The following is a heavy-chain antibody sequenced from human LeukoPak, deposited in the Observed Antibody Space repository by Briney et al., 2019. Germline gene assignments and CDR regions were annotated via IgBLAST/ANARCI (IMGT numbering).Heavy chain of an antibody. J-gene: IGHJ4*02. V-gene: IGHV4-34*01. CDR1: GGSISSYY. Sequence: SETLSLTCTVSGGSISSYYWSWIRQPPGKGLEWIGEINHSGSTNYNPSLKSRVTISVDTSKNQFSLKLSSVTAADTAVYYCARYKTGDHPIDYWGQGTLVTVSS. CDR2: INHSGST. CDR3: ARYKTGDHPIDY. D-gene: IGHD7-27*01.